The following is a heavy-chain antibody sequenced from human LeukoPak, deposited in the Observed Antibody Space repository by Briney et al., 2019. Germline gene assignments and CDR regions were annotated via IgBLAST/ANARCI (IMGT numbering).Heavy chain of an antibody. Sequence: PSETLSLTCAVSGGSFRGYYWSWIRHTPGKGLECIGEINHSGSTNYNPSPKSRVTISVDTSKNQFSLKLSSVTAADTAVYYCARVIAVAGTIRYFDYWGQGTLVTVSS. J-gene: IGHJ4*02. V-gene: IGHV4-34*01. CDR1: GGSFRGYY. CDR2: INHSGST. D-gene: IGHD6-19*01. CDR3: ARVIAVAGTIRYFDY.